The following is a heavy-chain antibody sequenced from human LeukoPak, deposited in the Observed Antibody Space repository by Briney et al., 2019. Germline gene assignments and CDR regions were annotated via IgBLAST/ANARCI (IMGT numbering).Heavy chain of an antibody. J-gene: IGHJ4*02. CDR2: IYSGGST. Sequence: PRGSLRLSCAASGFTFSSYAMTWVRQAPGKGLEWVSVIYSGGSTYYADSVKGRFTISRDNSKNTLYLQMNSLRAEDTAVYYCARLAVAGLFFDYWGQGTLVTVSS. CDR1: GFTFSSYA. CDR3: ARLAVAGLFFDY. D-gene: IGHD6-19*01. V-gene: IGHV3-66*04.